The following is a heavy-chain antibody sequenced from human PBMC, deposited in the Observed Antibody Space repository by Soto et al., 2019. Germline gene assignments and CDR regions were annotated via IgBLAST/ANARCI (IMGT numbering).Heavy chain of an antibody. Sequence: QVQLQESGPGLVKPSETLSLTCTVSGGSVSSGSYYWSWIRQPPGKGLEWIGYIYYSGSTNYNPSLKRRVTISVDTSNKHVSLKLSSVTAANTAVYYCAHLDYYDKDASLFDSWGQGTLVTVSS. CDR3: AHLDYYDKDASLFDS. J-gene: IGHJ4*02. CDR2: IYYSGST. D-gene: IGHD3-22*01. CDR1: GGSVSSGSYY. V-gene: IGHV4-61*03.